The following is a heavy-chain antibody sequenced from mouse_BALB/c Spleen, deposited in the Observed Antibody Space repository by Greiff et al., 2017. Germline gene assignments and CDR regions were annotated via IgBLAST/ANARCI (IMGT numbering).Heavy chain of an antibody. CDR3: AKLRNAMDY. V-gene: IGHV14-3*02. CDR2: IDPANGNT. D-gene: IGHD1-1*01. J-gene: IGHJ4*01. Sequence: VQLKQSGAELVKPGASVKLSCTASGFNIKDSYMHWVKQRPEQGLEWIGRIDPANGNTKYDPKFQGKATITADTSSNTAYLQLSSLTSEDTAVYYWAKLRNAMDYWGQGTSVTVSS. CDR1: GFNIKDSY.